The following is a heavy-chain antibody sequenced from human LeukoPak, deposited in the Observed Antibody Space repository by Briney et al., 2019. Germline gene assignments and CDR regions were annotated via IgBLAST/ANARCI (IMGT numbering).Heavy chain of an antibody. J-gene: IGHJ3*02. CDR1: GGSISSHNYY. V-gene: IGHV4-39*01. CDR3: ARWRINDASDI. D-gene: IGHD3-16*01. CDR2: VYYTGNT. Sequence: PSETLSLTCTVSGGSISSHNYYWGWIRQPPGKGLDWIGSVYYTGNTSFDPSLKSRVTISVDTSKNQFSLKLTSVTAADTAVYYCARWRINDASDIWGQGTLVTVSS.